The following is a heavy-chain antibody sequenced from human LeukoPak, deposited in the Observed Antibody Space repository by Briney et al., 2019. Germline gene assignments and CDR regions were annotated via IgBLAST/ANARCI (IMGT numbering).Heavy chain of an antibody. D-gene: IGHD6-13*01. Sequence: GGSLRLSCAASGFTFSSYEMNWVRQAPGKGLEWVSYISSSGSTIYYADSVKGRFTISRDNAKNSLYLQMNSLRAEDTAVYYCARVGVFSSSWLLYWGQGTLVTVSS. CDR2: ISSSGSTI. CDR3: ARVGVFSSSWLLY. J-gene: IGHJ4*02. V-gene: IGHV3-48*03. CDR1: GFTFSSYE.